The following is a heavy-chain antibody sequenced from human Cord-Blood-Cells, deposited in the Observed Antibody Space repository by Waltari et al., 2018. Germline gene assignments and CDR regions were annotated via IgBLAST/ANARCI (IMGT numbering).Heavy chain of an antibody. Sequence: QVQLVQSGAEVKKPGASVKVSCKASGYTFTGYYMHWVRPAPGQGLEWMGWINPNSGGTNYAQKFQVRITLTRGTSISTAYMELSRLRSDNVAVYSGARDRGYSSGWEAFDIWGQGTMVTVSS. CDR3: ARDRGYSSGWEAFDI. D-gene: IGHD6-19*01. CDR2: INPNSGGT. CDR1: GYTFTGYY. J-gene: IGHJ3*02. V-gene: IGHV1-2*02.